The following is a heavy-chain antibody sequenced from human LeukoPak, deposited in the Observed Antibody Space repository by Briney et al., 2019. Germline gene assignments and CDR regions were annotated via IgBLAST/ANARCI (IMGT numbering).Heavy chain of an antibody. V-gene: IGHV3-23*01. J-gene: IGHJ4*02. CDR1: GFTFRSYA. CDR2: ISGSAGST. Sequence: RGGALSLSCGVSGFTFRSYAMSWVSEAPGKGLEWVSAISGSAGSTYYADSVKGRFAIHRDNSKNTLYLQMNSLRAGDTAVYYCVSKYSSGLYWGQATLVTVSS. CDR3: VSKYSSGLY. D-gene: IGHD6-19*01.